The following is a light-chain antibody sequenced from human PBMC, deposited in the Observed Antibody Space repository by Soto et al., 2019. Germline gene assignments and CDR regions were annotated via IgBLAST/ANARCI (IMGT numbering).Light chain of an antibody. CDR3: QQSYSSPQT. CDR1: QSILYSSNNNNY. CDR2: WAS. J-gene: IGKJ2*01. Sequence: DIVMTQSPDSLAVSLGERATINCKSSQSILYSSNNNNYLAWYQQKPGQPPKLLIFWASTRESGIPDRFSGRESGTDFTLTISSLQAEDVAVYYCQQSYSSPQTFCQGTKLESK. V-gene: IGKV4-1*01.